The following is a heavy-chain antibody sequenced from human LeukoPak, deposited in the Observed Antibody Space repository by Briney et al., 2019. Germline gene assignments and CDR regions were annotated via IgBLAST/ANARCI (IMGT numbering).Heavy chain of an antibody. Sequence: GGSLRLSCAASGFTFSSYAMSWVRQAPGKGLEWVSAISGSGGSTYYADSVKGRFTISRDNSKNTLYLQMNSLRAEDTAVYYCAKGMYYYGSGSQYFDYWGQGTLVTVPS. CDR1: GFTFSSYA. D-gene: IGHD3-10*01. J-gene: IGHJ4*02. CDR3: AKGMYYYGSGSQYFDY. CDR2: ISGSGGST. V-gene: IGHV3-23*01.